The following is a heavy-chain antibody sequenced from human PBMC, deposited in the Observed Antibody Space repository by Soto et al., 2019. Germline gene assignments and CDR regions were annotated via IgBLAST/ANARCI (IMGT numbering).Heavy chain of an antibody. V-gene: IGHV3-30*04. CDR2: IAYDGSNR. D-gene: IGHD1-1*01. Sequence: QVQLVESGGGVVQPGRSLRLSCAASGFSISRSAMHWVRQAPGKGLEWVAVIAYDGSNRWYADSAKGRFTISRDNSKNTVYLQMSSLRGEDTAVYYCARDLQAGTDNVNWFARGGQATLVTVSS. J-gene: IGHJ5*02. CDR1: GFSISRSA. CDR3: ARDLQAGTDNVNWFAR.